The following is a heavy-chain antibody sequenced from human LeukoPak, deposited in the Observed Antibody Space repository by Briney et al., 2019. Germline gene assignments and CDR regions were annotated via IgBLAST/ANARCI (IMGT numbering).Heavy chain of an antibody. CDR3: AKDRIGALTAAAGTGY. CDR1: GFTFSSYA. V-gene: IGHV3-23*01. D-gene: IGHD6-13*01. CDR2: ISGSGGST. Sequence: GGSLRLSCAASGFTFSSYAMSWVRQAPGKGLEWVSAISGSGGSTYYADSVKGRFTISRDNSKNTLYLQMNSLRAEDTAVYYCAKDRIGALTAAAGTGYWGQGTLVTVSS. J-gene: IGHJ4*02.